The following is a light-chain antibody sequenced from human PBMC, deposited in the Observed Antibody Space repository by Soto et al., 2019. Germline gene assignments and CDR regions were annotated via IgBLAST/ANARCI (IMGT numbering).Light chain of an antibody. V-gene: IGKV3-11*01. Sequence: VLTQAPATLPLSPGERATLSCRASQSVSSYLAWYRQKPGQAPRLLMYDASNRATGIPARFSGSGSGTEFTLTISSLEPEEFAVYYCQQRSKWPIVPFGGGTLVDIX. CDR3: QQRSKWPIVP. CDR2: DAS. CDR1: QSVSSY. J-gene: IGKJ4*01.